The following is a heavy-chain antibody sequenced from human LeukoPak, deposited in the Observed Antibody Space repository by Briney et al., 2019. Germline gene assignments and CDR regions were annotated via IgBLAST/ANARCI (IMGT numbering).Heavy chain of an antibody. V-gene: IGHV4-59*08. CDR2: IYYSGST. CDR3: ARRKITMVRGVTGAFDI. Sequence: SETLSLTCTVSGGTISSYYWSWIRQPPGKGLEWIGYIYYSGSTNYNPSLKSRVTISVDTSKNQFSLKLSSVTAADTAVYYCARRKITMVRGVTGAFDIWGQGTMVTVSS. J-gene: IGHJ3*02. CDR1: GGTISSYY. D-gene: IGHD3-10*01.